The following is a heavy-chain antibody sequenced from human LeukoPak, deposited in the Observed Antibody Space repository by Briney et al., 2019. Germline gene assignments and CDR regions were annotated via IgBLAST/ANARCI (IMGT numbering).Heavy chain of an antibody. V-gene: IGHV3-23*01. CDR3: AKMTTVTHSYYYGLDV. CDR1: GFTFSSYA. CDR2: ISGSGGST. D-gene: IGHD4-17*01. J-gene: IGHJ6*02. Sequence: GGSLRLSCAASGFTFSSYAMSWVRQAPGKGLEWVSVISGSGGSTNYADSVKGRFTISRDNSKNTLYLQMNSLRAEDTAVHYCAKMTTVTHSYYYGLDVWGQGTTVTVSS.